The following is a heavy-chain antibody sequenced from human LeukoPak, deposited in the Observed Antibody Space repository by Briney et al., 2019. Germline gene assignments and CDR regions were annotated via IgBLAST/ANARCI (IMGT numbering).Heavy chain of an antibody. J-gene: IGHJ4*02. V-gene: IGHV5-51*01. CDR1: GCPFINSI. CDR3: ARLPAASAMRCAY. D-gene: IGHD2-2*01. Sequence: GGSLQISCKGSGCPFINSIIGWVRRMAGKGLEWRGIIYPGDAETRYSLSFQGQVTISADNSISTAYLQWSSLRASHTAMYYCARLPAASAMRCAYWGQGTLVTVSS. CDR2: IYPGDAET.